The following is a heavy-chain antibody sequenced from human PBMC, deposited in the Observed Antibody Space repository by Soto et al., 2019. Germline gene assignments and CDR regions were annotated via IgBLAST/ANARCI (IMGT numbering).Heavy chain of an antibody. CDR2: ISYDGSNK. D-gene: IGHD5-12*01. J-gene: IGHJ6*02. Sequence: PGGSLRLSCAASGFTFSSYAMHWVRQAPGKGLEWVAVISYDGSNKYYADSVKGRFTISRDNSKNTLYLQMNSLRAEDTAVYHCARDQGDGYNPANYYYYGMDVWGQGTTVTVPS. CDR3: ARDQGDGYNPANYYYYGMDV. CDR1: GFTFSSYA. V-gene: IGHV3-30-3*01.